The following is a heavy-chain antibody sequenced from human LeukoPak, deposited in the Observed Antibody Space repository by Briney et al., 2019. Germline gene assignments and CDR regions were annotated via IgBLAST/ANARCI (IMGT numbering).Heavy chain of an antibody. CDR2: ISSSGSTI. V-gene: IGHV3-48*03. CDR1: GFTFSSYE. CDR3: ARKGIYYYYYYMDV. Sequence: GGSLRLXCAASGFTFSSYEMNWVRQAPGKGPESVSYISSSGSTIYYADSVKGRFTISRDNAKNSLYLQMNSLRAEDTAVYYCARKGIYYYYYYMDVWGKGTTVTVSS. J-gene: IGHJ6*03.